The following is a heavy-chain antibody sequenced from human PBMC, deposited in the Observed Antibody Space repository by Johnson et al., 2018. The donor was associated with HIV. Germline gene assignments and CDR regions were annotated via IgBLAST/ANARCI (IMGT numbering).Heavy chain of an antibody. Sequence: VQLVESGGGVVRPGGSLRLSCAASGITFDDYGMSWDRQAPGKGLEWVSYISSSGNTIYYADSVKGRFTISRDNAKNSLYLQMNSLRAEDTAVYYCARGGVGDVFDIWGQGTMVTVSS. CDR2: ISSSGNTI. D-gene: IGHD1-26*01. CDR1: GITFDDYG. V-gene: IGHV3-48*03. J-gene: IGHJ3*02. CDR3: ARGGVGDVFDI.